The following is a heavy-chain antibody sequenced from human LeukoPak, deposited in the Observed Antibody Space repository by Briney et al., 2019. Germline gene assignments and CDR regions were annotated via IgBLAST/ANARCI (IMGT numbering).Heavy chain of an antibody. CDR1: GFIFSSYW. Sequence: PGGSLRLSCAASGFIFSSYWMHWVRHAPGKGLAWVSRINTDGSSTSYADSVKGRFILSRDNSKNTLYLQMNCLRTEDTAVYYCAKGSVATTLYYYYMDVWGKGTTVTVSS. D-gene: IGHD5-12*01. CDR3: AKGSVATTLYYYYMDV. V-gene: IGHV3-74*01. CDR2: INTDGSST. J-gene: IGHJ6*03.